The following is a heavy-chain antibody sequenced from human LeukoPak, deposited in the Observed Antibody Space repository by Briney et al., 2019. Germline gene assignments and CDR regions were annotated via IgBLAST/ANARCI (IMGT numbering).Heavy chain of an antibody. V-gene: IGHV3-7*01. D-gene: IGHD3-10*01. CDR3: AGRSGSFDY. Sequence: GRSLRLSCAASGFTFSNYWMSWVRQAPGKGLEWMANIKQDGSKRNYVGAVNGRFTISRDNARNSLYLQMNSLRVEDTAVYYCAGRSGSFDYWGQGTLVTVSS. CDR2: IKQDGSKR. CDR1: GFTFSNYW. J-gene: IGHJ4*02.